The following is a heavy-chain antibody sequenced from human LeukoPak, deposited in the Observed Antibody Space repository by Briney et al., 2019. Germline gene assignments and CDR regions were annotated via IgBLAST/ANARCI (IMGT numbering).Heavy chain of an antibody. CDR2: IYYSGST. Sequence: SETLSLTCTVSGGSISSYYWGWIRQPPGKGLEWIGYIYYSGSTNYNPSLKSRVTISVDTSKNQFSLKLSSVTAADTAVYYCARTAGIAAALDYWGQGTLVTVSS. CDR1: GGSISSYY. D-gene: IGHD6-13*01. CDR3: ARTAGIAAALDY. J-gene: IGHJ4*02. V-gene: IGHV4-59*01.